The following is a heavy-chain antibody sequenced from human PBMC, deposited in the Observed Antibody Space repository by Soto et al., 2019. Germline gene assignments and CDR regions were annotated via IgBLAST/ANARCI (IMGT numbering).Heavy chain of an antibody. CDR1: GFTFSDHA. D-gene: IGHD4-17*01. CDR2: VWFDGGNK. V-gene: IGHV3-33*01. CDR3: ARAPAGDYTLYHYYTMDV. J-gene: IGHJ6*02. Sequence: QVQLVASGGGVVQPGTSLRLSCEASGFTFSDHAMHWVRQAPGKGLEWVAVVWFDGGNKFYTDSVKGRFTISRDNSKNTLFLQMNSLRVVDTAVYYSARAPAGDYTLYHYYTMDVWGQGTPVTVSS.